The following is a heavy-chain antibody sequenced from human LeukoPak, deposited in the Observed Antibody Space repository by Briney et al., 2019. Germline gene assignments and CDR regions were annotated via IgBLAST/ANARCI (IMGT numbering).Heavy chain of an antibody. CDR1: GYTFTGSY. D-gene: IGHD3-10*01. V-gene: IGHV1-2*06. J-gene: IGHJ3*02. CDR3: ARAGKIMITMVRGALASNDGFDI. CDR2: INPNSGVT. Sequence: SVKVSCKASGYTFTGSYIHWVRQAPGQGLEWMGRINPNSGVTNFAQTFQGRVTMTRDTSISTAYMELSRLRSDDTAVYYCARAGKIMITMVRGALASNDGFDIWGQGKMVTVSS.